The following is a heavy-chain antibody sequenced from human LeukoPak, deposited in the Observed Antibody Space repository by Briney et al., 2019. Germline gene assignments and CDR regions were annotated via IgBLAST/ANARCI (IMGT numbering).Heavy chain of an antibody. CDR1: GYTFTGYY. J-gene: IGHJ6*03. CDR2: INPNSGGT. V-gene: IGHV1-2*02. D-gene: IGHD3-3*01. CDR3: ARCPSSNYDFWSGYYSRNYYYYMDV. Sequence: ASVKVSCKASGYTFTGYYMHWVRQAPGQGLEWMGWINPNSGGTNYAQKFQGRVTMTRDTSISTAYMELSRLRSDDTAVYYCARCPSSNYDFWSGYYSRNYYYYMDVWGKGTTVTVSS.